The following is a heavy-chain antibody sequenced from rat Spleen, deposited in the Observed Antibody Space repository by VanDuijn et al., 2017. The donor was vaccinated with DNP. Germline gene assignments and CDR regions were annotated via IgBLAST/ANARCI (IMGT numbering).Heavy chain of an antibody. V-gene: IGHV5-20*01. D-gene: IGHD1-5*01. CDR3: ATLNIGTTGGAFAY. Sequence: EVQLVESGGGLVQPGRSLKLSCAASGFTFRDYYMAWVRQAPTKGLEWVAYISYDGGSTYYGDSVKGRFTISRDNAKSTLYLQMDSLRSEDTATYYCATLNIGTTGGAFAYWCQGTLVTVSS. CDR2: ISYDGGST. CDR1: GFTFRDYY. J-gene: IGHJ3*01.